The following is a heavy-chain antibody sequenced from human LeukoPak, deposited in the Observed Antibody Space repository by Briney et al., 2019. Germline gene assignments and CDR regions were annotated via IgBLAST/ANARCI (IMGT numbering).Heavy chain of an antibody. V-gene: IGHV3-23*01. CDR1: GFSFSSYV. CDR3: VKSHNWNDVYYYYGMDV. Sequence: GGSLRLSCTASGFSFSSYVMNWVRQAPGKGLEWVSGISGSGGSRYFADSVKGRFAISRDNSKNTVYLQINSLRAEDTALYYCVKSHNWNDVYYYYGMDVWGQGTTVTVSS. CDR2: ISGSGGSR. D-gene: IGHD1-1*01. J-gene: IGHJ6*02.